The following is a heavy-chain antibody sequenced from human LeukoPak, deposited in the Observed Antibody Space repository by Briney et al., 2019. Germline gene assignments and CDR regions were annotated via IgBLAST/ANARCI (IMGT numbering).Heavy chain of an antibody. Sequence: PGGSLRLSCAASGFTFDDYAMHWVRQAPGKGLEWVSGISWNSGSIGYADSVKGRFTISRDNAKNSLYLQMNSLRAEDTALYYCAKDVSSSGWSHSDYWGQGTLVTVSS. CDR2: ISWNSGSI. J-gene: IGHJ4*02. CDR1: GFTFDDYA. V-gene: IGHV3-9*01. D-gene: IGHD6-19*01. CDR3: AKDVSSSGWSHSDY.